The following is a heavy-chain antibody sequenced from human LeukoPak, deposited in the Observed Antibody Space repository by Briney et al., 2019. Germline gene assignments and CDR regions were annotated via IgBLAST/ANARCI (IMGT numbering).Heavy chain of an antibody. CDR1: GFTVSSNY. J-gene: IGHJ3*01. Sequence: PGGSLRLSCAASGFTVSSNYMSWVRQAPGKGLEWVSVIYSGGSTYYADSVKGRFTISRDNSKNTLYLQMNSLRAEDTAVYYCARDYAHYYGTLGVWGQGTMVTVSS. CDR3: ARDYAHYYGTLGV. CDR2: IYSGGST. D-gene: IGHD3-10*01. V-gene: IGHV3-53*01.